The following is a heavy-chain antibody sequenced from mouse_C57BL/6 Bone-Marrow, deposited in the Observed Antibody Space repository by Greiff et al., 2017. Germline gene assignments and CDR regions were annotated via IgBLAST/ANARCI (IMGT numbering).Heavy chain of an antibody. Sequence: VQLQQSGAELVRPGASVKLSCTASGFNIKDDYMHWVKQRPEQGLEWIGWIDPENGDTEYASKFQGKATITADTSSNTAYRQLSSLTSEDTAVYYCTFYSNWGYWGQGTTLTVSS. CDR2: IDPENGDT. J-gene: IGHJ2*01. D-gene: IGHD2-5*01. CDR1: GFNIKDDY. CDR3: TFYSNWGY. V-gene: IGHV14-4*01.